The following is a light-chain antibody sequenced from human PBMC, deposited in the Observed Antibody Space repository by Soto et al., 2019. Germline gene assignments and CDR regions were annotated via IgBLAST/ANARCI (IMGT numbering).Light chain of an antibody. Sequence: EIVLTQSPGTLSLSPGERATLSCRASQSVSSSYLARYQQKPGQAPRLLIYGASSRATGIPDRFSGSGSGTDFTLTISRLEPEDFAVYYCQQYGSSPSLFTFGPGTKVDIK. CDR3: QQYGSSPSLFT. V-gene: IGKV3-20*01. CDR1: QSVSSSY. CDR2: GAS. J-gene: IGKJ3*01.